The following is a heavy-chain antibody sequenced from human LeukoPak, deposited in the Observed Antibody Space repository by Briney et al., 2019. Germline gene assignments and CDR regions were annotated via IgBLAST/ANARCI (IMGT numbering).Heavy chain of an antibody. CDR1: GYSFSGYY. Sequence: GASVKVSCKASGYSFSGYYINWVRQAPGQGLEWMGWINPNTGATDYAQKFQDRVTMTRDTSISTAYVELTGLTSDDTAVYYCARGPVSGLDAFDIWGQGTMVSVSS. D-gene: IGHD6-19*01. V-gene: IGHV1-2*02. CDR2: INPNTGAT. CDR3: ARGPVSGLDAFDI. J-gene: IGHJ3*02.